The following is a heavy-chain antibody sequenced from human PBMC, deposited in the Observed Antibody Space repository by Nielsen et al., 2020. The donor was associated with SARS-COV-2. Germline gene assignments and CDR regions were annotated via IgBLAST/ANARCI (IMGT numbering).Heavy chain of an antibody. CDR1: GYTITSDG. CDR2: ISAYNGNT. CDR3: ARDIRVAGSTYFDY. D-gene: IGHD6-19*01. V-gene: IGHV1-18*01. J-gene: IGHJ4*02. Sequence: ASVKVSCKASGYTITSDGISWVRQAPGQGLEWMGWISAYNGNTNYAQKLQGRVTMTTDTSTSTAYMELRSLRSDDTAVYYCARDIRVAGSTYFDYWGQGTLVTVSS.